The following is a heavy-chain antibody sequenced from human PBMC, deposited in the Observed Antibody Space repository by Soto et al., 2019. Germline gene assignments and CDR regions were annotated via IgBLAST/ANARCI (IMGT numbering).Heavy chain of an antibody. Sequence: QVQLVQSGAEVKKPGASVKVSCKASGYTFTSYGISWVRQAPGQGLEWMGWISAYNGNTNYAQKLQGRVTMTTDTSTSTASMELGSGRADDSAVFYCARDIVVVVAASLYYYYGMDVWGQGTTVTVSS. CDR3: ARDIVVVVAASLYYYYGMDV. CDR1: GYTFTSYG. CDR2: ISAYNGNT. V-gene: IGHV1-18*01. D-gene: IGHD2-15*01. J-gene: IGHJ6*02.